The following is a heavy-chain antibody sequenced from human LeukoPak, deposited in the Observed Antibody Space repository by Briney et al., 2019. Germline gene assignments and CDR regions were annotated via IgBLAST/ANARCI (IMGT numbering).Heavy chain of an antibody. Sequence: NLGGPLRLSSADAGITISNNWMSLLRQAAGKRLEFLANIKQDGSEKYYVDSVKGRFTISRDNAKNSLYLQMNSLRAEDTAVYYCARAGLYSGYDLGPTFDYWGQGTLVTVSS. CDR3: ARAGLYSGYDLGPTFDY. J-gene: IGHJ4*02. CDR2: IKQDGSEK. D-gene: IGHD5-12*01. V-gene: IGHV3-7*01. CDR1: GITISNNW.